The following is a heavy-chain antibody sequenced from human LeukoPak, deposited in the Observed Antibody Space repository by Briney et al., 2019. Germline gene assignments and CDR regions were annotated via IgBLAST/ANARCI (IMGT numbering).Heavy chain of an antibody. CDR1: GFTFSSYG. CDR2: ISSSSSYI. CDR3: ARGGADYGDYWRAFDI. D-gene: IGHD4-17*01. V-gene: IGHV3-21*01. Sequence: GGTLRLSCAASGFTFSSYGMIWVRQAPGKGLEWVSSISSSSSYIYYADSVKGRFTISRDNAKNSLYLQMNSLRAEDTAVYYCARGGADYGDYWRAFDIWGQGTMVTVSS. J-gene: IGHJ3*02.